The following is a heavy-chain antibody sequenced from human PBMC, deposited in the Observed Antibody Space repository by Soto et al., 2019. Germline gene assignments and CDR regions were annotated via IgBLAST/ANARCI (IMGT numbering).Heavy chain of an antibody. V-gene: IGHV3-11*01. CDR3: AREPYSYGINYYYYGMDV. J-gene: IGHJ6*02. CDR1: GFTFSDYY. Sequence: PGGSLRLSCAASGFTFSDYYMSWIRQAPGKGLEWVSYISSSGSTIYYADSVKGRFTISRDNAKNSLYLQMNSLRAEDTAVYYCAREPYSYGINYYYYGMDVRGQGTTVTVSS. CDR2: ISSSGSTI. D-gene: IGHD5-18*01.